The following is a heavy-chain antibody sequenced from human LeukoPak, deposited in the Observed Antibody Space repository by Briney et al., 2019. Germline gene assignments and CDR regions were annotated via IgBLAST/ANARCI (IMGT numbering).Heavy chain of an antibody. V-gene: IGHV3-7*01. D-gene: IGHD4-17*01. CDR3: ARGGHDYGDPFFDY. J-gene: IGHJ4*02. CDR2: IKQDGSEK. Sequence: GGSLRLSCAASGFTFSSYAMSWVRQAPGKGLEWVANIKQDGSEKYYVDSVKGRFTISRDNAKNSLYLQMNSLRAEDTAVYYCARGGHDYGDPFFDYWGQGTLVTVSS. CDR1: GFTFSSYA.